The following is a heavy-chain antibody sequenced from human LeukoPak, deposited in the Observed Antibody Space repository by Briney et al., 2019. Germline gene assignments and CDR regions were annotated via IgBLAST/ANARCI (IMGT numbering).Heavy chain of an antibody. V-gene: IGHV3-23*01. CDR2: ISGSGGST. CDR3: AKDSVGVLRFLEWFDP. D-gene: IGHD3-3*01. J-gene: IGHJ5*02. CDR1: GFTFSSYA. Sequence: GGSLRLSCAASGFTFSSYAMSWVRQAPGKGLESVSAISGSGGSTYYADSVKGRFTISRDNSKNTLYLQMNSLRAEDTAVYYCAKDSVGVLRFLEWFDPWGQGTLVTVSS.